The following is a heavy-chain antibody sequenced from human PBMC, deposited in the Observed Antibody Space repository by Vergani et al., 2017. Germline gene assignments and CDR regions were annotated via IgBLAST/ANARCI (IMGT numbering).Heavy chain of an antibody. Sequence: QVQLQESGPGLVKPSETLSLTCTVSGYSISSGYYWGWIRQPPGKGLEWIGSIYHSGSTYYNPSLKSRVTISVDASKKQFSLKLTSVTAADTAVYYCARDGGEYDKDALDVWGQGTKVTVTS. D-gene: IGHD2-21*01. V-gene: IGHV4-38-2*02. CDR3: ARDGGEYDKDALDV. CDR2: IYHSGST. J-gene: IGHJ3*01. CDR1: GYSISSGYY.